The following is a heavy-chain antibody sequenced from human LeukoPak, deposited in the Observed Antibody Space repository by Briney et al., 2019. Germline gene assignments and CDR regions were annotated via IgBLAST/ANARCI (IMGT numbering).Heavy chain of an antibody. CDR1: GYTFTSYD. CDR2: MNPNSGNT. CDR3: ARGPPRGIVATILHVNYYYYMDV. D-gene: IGHD5-12*01. J-gene: IGHJ6*03. V-gene: IGHV1-8*01. Sequence: ASVKVSCKASGYTFTSYDINWVRQATGQGLEWMGWMNPNSGNTGYAQKFQGRVTMTRNTSISTAYMELSSLRCEDTAVYYCARGPPRGIVATILHVNYYYYMDVWGKGTTVTVSS.